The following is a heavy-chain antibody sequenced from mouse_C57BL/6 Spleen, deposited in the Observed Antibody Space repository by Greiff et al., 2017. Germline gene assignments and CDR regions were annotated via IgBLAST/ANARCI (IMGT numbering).Heavy chain of an antibody. D-gene: IGHD2-4*01. Sequence: EVQGVESGGGLVQSGRSLRLSCATSGFTFSDFYMEWVRQAPGKGLEWIAASRNKANDYTTEYSASVKGRFIVSRDTSQSILYLQMNALRAEDTAIYYCARDALYDYDDAAWFAYWGQGTLVTVSA. CDR3: ARDALYDYDDAAWFAY. CDR1: GFTFSDFY. V-gene: IGHV7-1*01. J-gene: IGHJ3*01. CDR2: SRNKANDYTT.